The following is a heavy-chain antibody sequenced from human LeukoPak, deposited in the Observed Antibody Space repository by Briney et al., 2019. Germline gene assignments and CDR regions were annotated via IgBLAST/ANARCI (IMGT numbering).Heavy chain of an antibody. V-gene: IGHV4-59*01. CDR1: GGSISSYY. Sequence: SETLSLTCTVSGGSISSYYWSWIRQPPGKGLEWIGYIYYSGSTNYNPSLKSRVTISVDTSKNQFSLKLSSVTAADTAVYYCARREVCGSTSCYVGWFDPWGQGTLVTVSS. J-gene: IGHJ5*02. D-gene: IGHD2-2*01. CDR3: ARREVCGSTSCYVGWFDP. CDR2: IYYSGST.